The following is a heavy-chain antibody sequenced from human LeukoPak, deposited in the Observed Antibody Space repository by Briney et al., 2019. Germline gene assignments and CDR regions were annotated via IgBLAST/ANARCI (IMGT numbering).Heavy chain of an antibody. CDR2: IIPIFGTA. CDR1: GGTFSSYA. D-gene: IGHD2-2*02. CDR3: ARQEGCSSTSCYRDFDY. Sequence: GASVKVSCKASGGTFSSYAISWVRQAPGQGLEWMGGIIPIFGTANYAQKFQGRVTITADESTSTAYMELSSLRSEDTAVYYCARQEGCSSTSCYRDFDYWGQGTLVTVSS. J-gene: IGHJ4*02. V-gene: IGHV1-69*13.